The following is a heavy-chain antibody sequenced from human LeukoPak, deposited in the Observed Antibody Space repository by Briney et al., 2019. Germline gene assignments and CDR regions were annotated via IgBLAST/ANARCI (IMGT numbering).Heavy chain of an antibody. CDR1: GGSFSGYY. CDR2: IYYSGST. Sequence: SETLSLTCAVYGGSFSGYYWSWIRQPPGKGLEWIGYIYYSGSTNYNPSLKSRVTISVDTSKNQFSLKLSSVTAADTAVYYCARHAPDILTGYFDYWGQGTLVTVSS. V-gene: IGHV4-59*08. D-gene: IGHD3-9*01. CDR3: ARHAPDILTGYFDY. J-gene: IGHJ4*02.